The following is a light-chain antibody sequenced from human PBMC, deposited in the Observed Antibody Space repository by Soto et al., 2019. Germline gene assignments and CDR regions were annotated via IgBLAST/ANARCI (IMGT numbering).Light chain of an antibody. CDR3: QQYGSSPPIP. J-gene: IGKJ5*01. V-gene: IGKV3-20*01. CDR2: GIS. CDR1: QSVSSSY. Sequence: EIVLTQSPGTLSLSPGERATHSCRASQSVSSSYLAWYQQKPGQAPRLLIYGISKRAAGIPDRFTGSGSGTDFTLTISRLEPEDFAVYYRQQYGSSPPIPFGQGTRLEIK.